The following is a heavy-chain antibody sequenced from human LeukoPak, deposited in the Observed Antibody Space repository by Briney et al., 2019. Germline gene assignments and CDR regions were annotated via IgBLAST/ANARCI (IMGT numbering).Heavy chain of an antibody. V-gene: IGHV4-34*01. CDR2: INHSGST. J-gene: IGHJ1*01. Sequence: SETLSLTCAVYGGSFSGYYWSWIRQPPGNGLEWIGEINHSGSTNYNPSLKGRVTISVDTSKNQFSLKLSSVTAADTAVYYCAIVVSGHFQHWGQGTLVTVSS. CDR3: AIVVSGHFQH. CDR1: GGSFSGYY.